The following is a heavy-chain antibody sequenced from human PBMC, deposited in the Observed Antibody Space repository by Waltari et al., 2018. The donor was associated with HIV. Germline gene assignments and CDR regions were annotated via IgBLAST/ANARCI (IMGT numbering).Heavy chain of an antibody. CDR1: GFTFSSYE. V-gene: IGHV3-48*03. CDR3: AREGAEGVNPFDI. Sequence: EVHLVESGGGLVQPGGSLRLSCEASGFTFSSYEMNWVRQAPGKGLEWVSYISNSGTPIYYADSVKGRFTISRDYSKNSLYLQMNSLRAEDTAVYYCAREGAEGVNPFDIWGQGTMVTVSS. CDR2: ISNSGTPI. D-gene: IGHD2-21*01. J-gene: IGHJ3*02.